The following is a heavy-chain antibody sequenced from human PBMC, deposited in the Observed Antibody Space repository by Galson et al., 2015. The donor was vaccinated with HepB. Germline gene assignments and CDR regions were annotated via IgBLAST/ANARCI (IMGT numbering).Heavy chain of an antibody. Sequence: SLRLSCAASGFTLSNYYITWIRQAPGGGLEWVSYIGTSAFTIFYAEFVRGRFTISRDNAENTLYLQMNSLRAEDTALYYCARDLSGSDDAFDIWGQGTMVTVSS. CDR3: ARDLSGSDDAFDI. CDR2: IGTSAFTI. J-gene: IGHJ3*02. CDR1: GFTLSNYY. V-gene: IGHV3-11*01. D-gene: IGHD5-12*01.